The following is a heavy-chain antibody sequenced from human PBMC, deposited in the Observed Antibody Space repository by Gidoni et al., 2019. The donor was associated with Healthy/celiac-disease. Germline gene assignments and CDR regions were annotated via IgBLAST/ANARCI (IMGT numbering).Heavy chain of an antibody. V-gene: IGHV4-39*01. CDR3: ARQSGSSPGDY. D-gene: IGHD5-12*01. CDR2: IYYSGST. Sequence: DGLEWIGSIYYSGSTYYNPSLKSRVTISVDTSKTQFSLKLSSVTAADTAVYYCARQSGSSPGDYWGQGTLVTVSS. J-gene: IGHJ4*02.